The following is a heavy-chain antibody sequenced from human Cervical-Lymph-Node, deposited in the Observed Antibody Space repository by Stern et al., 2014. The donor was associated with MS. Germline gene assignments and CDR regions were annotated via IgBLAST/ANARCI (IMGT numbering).Heavy chain of an antibody. CDR1: GGSISSGGYY. J-gene: IGHJ6*04. CDR3: ARDSEWGITMTGLGMDV. Sequence: QVQLQESGPGLVKPSQTLSLTCTVSGGSISSGGYYWSWIRQHPGKGLEWIGYIYHSGNTDYNPSLKSRVTISVDTSKNQFSLKVRSVTAADTAVYYCARDSEWGITMTGLGMDVWGEGTTVTVSS. V-gene: IGHV4-31*03. D-gene: IGHD3-9*01. CDR2: IYHSGNT.